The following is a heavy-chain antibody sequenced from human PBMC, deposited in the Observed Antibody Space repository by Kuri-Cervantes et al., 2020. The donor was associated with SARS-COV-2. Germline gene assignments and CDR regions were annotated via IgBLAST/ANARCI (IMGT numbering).Heavy chain of an antibody. V-gene: IGHV1-2*02. CDR3: ARISSGSVLRFLEWSAEDAFDI. Sequence: ASVKVSCKASGYTFTSYCMHWVRQAPGQGLEWMGWINPNSGGTNYAQKFQGRVTMTRDTSISTAYMELSRLRSDDTAVYYCARISSGSVLRFLEWSAEDAFDIWGQGTMVTVSS. CDR1: GYTFTSYC. CDR2: INPNSGGT. D-gene: IGHD3-3*01. J-gene: IGHJ3*02.